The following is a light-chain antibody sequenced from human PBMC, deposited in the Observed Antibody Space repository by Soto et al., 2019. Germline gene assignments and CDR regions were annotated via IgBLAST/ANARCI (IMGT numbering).Light chain of an antibody. CDR3: TSSTSSNTVV. CDR1: SSDIGSYNR. Sequence: QSALTQPPSVSGSPGQSVTISCTGTSSDIGSYNRVSWYQQPPGTAPKLMIFEVKNRLSGVPDRFSGSKSGNTASLTISGLQAEDEADYYCTSSTSSNTVVFGGGTKLTVL. V-gene: IGLV2-18*02. J-gene: IGLJ3*02. CDR2: EVK.